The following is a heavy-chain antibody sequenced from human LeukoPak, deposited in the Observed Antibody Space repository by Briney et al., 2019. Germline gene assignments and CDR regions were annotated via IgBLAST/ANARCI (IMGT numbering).Heavy chain of an antibody. CDR3: ATIRAGSYSDFDY. J-gene: IGHJ4*02. V-gene: IGHV4-39*01. CDR2: IYYGGGT. D-gene: IGHD1-26*01. Sequence: PSETLSLTCTVSGDSIRDNKYYWGWIRQTPGKGLEWVGSIYYGGGTHHNPSLKSRVTISVDAAKNQFSLNLNSVTAADTAVYYCATIRAGSYSDFDYWGQGTLVTVSS. CDR1: GDSIRDNKYY.